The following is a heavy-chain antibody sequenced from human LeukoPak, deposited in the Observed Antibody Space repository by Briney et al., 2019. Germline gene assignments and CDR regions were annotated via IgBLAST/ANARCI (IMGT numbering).Heavy chain of an antibody. CDR3: ARAQNPYYYGLGPPLA. D-gene: IGHD3-10*01. J-gene: IGHJ4*02. CDR2: ISSSGSTI. Sequence: GGSLRLSCAASGFTFSSYELNWVRQAPGKGLEWVSYISSSGSTIYYADSVKGRFTISRDNAKNSLYLQMNSLRAEDTAVYYCARAQNPYYYGLGPPLAWGQGTLVTVSS. CDR1: GFTFSSYE. V-gene: IGHV3-48*03.